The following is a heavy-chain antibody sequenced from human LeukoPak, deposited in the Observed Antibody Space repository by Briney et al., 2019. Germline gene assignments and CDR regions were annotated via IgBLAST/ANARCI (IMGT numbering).Heavy chain of an antibody. CDR3: AKDSFIGTSSYYFDY. CDR1: GXTFSSYG. D-gene: IGHD6-6*01. Sequence: PGRSLRLSCAASGXTFSSYGMHWVRQAPAKGLEWVAVISYDGSNKYYVDSMKGRFTISRDNSKNTLYLQMNSLRAEDTAVYYCAKDSFIGTSSYYFDYWGQGTLVTVSS. CDR2: ISYDGSNK. V-gene: IGHV3-30*18. J-gene: IGHJ4*02.